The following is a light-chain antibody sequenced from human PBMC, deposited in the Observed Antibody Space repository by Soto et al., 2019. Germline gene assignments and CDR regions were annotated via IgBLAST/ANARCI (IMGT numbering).Light chain of an antibody. Sequence: EIVLTQSPATLSLSPGERATLSCRASQSVSRYLAWYQQKPGQAPRLLIYDASNRATGIPARFSGSGSGTDFTLTIISLEPEDFAVYYCQQRSNWPLLTFGGGTKVEIK. CDR2: DAS. CDR1: QSVSRY. CDR3: QQRSNWPLLT. J-gene: IGKJ4*01. V-gene: IGKV3-11*01.